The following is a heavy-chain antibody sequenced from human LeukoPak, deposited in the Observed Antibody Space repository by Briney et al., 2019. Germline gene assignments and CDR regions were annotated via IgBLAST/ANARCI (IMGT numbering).Heavy chain of an antibody. D-gene: IGHD4-17*01. CDR2: IESESDGGTT. V-gene: IGHV3-15*04. CDR1: GFTFSDAW. J-gene: IGHJ3*02. CDR3: ATDYGDYAYDAYHI. Sequence: GGSLRLSCAASGFTFSDAWMTWVRQASGKGLEWVGRIESESDGGTTDYAAPVKGRFTISRDDSKNRLYLQMNSLKTEDTAVYYCATDYGDYAYDAYHIWGQGTMVTVSS.